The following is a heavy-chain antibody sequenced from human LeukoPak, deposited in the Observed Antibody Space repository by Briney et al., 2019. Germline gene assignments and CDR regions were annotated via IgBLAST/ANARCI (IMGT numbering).Heavy chain of an antibody. CDR3: ARGSPLLRSYYDFWSGYYPEYYFDY. V-gene: IGHV1-18*01. J-gene: IGHJ4*02. CDR1: GYTFTSYG. D-gene: IGHD3-3*01. CDR2: ISAYNGNT. Sequence: ASVKVSCKASGYTFTSYGISWVRQAPGQGLEWMGWISAYNGNTNYAQKLQGRVTMTTDTSTSTAYMELRSLRSDDTAVYYCARGSPLLRSYYDFWSGYYPEYYFDYWGQGTLVTVSS.